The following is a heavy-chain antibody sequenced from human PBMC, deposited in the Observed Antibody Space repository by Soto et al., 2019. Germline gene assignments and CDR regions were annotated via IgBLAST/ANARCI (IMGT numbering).Heavy chain of an antibody. V-gene: IGHV4-34*01. Sequence: SETLSLTCAAYGGSFSGYYWSWIRQPPGKGLEWIGEINHSGSTNYNPSLKSRVTISVDTSKNQFSLKLSSVTAADTAVYYCATSGSSTSWSWFDPWGQGTLVTVSS. CDR2: INHSGST. J-gene: IGHJ5*02. CDR3: ATSGSSTSWSWFDP. CDR1: GGSFSGYY. D-gene: IGHD2-2*01.